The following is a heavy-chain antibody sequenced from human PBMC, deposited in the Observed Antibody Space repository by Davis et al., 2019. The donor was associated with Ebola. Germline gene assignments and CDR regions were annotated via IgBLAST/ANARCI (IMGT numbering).Heavy chain of an antibody. CDR3: ARDYYSSSSDWFDP. CDR1: GYTFTGYY. D-gene: IGHD6-6*01. Sequence: ASVKVSCKASGYTFTGYYMHWVRQAPGQGLEWMGWINPNSGGTNYAQKFQGRVTMTRDTSISTAYMELSRLRSDDTAVYYCARDYYSSSSDWFDPWGQGTLVTVSS. V-gene: IGHV1-2*02. J-gene: IGHJ5*02. CDR2: INPNSGGT.